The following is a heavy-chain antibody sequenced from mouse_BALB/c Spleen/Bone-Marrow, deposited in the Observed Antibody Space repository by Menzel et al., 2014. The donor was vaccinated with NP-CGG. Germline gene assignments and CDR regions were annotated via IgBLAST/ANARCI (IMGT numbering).Heavy chain of an antibody. CDR1: GFNIKDTY. CDR3: ASYRYGWYFDV. CDR2: IDPANGNT. J-gene: IGHJ1*01. Sequence: VQLQQPGAELVKPGASVKLSCTASGFNIKDTYMHWVKQRPEQGLEWIGRIDPANGNTKYDPKFQGKATITADTSSNTAYLHLSSLTSEDTAVYYCASYRYGWYFDVWGAGTTVTVSP. D-gene: IGHD2-14*01. V-gene: IGHV14-3*02.